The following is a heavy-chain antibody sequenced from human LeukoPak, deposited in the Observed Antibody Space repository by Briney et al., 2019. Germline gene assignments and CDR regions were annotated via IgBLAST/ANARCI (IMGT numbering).Heavy chain of an antibody. CDR3: ARKYSYGTYDAFDI. Sequence: ASLKVSCKASGYTFTGYYMHWVRQAPGQGLEWMRWINPNSGGTNYAHKFQGRVTMTRDTPISTAYMELSRLRSDDTAVYYCARKYSYGTYDAFDIWGQGTMVTVSS. D-gene: IGHD5-18*01. CDR1: GYTFTGYY. J-gene: IGHJ3*02. V-gene: IGHV1-2*07. CDR2: INPNSGGT.